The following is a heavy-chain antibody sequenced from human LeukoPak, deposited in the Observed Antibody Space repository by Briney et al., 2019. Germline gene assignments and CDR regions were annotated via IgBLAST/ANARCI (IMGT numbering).Heavy chain of an antibody. Sequence: SETLSLTCTVSGGSISSYYWSWIRQPPGKGLEWIGYIYYSGSTNYNPSLKSRVTISVDTSKNQFSLKLGSVTAADTAVYYCARSETPGAAFDIWGQGTMVTVSS. J-gene: IGHJ3*02. D-gene: IGHD2-15*01. CDR2: IYYSGST. CDR3: ARSETPGAAFDI. CDR1: GGSISSYY. V-gene: IGHV4-59*01.